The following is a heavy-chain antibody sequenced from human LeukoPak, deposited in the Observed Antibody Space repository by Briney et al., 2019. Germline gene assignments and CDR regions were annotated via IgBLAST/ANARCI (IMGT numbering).Heavy chain of an antibody. Sequence: GGSLRLSCAASGFTFSSYSMNWVRQAPGKGLEWVSSISSSSSYIFYADSVKGRFTIPRDNAKNSLYMQMNSLRAEDTAVYYCERAVVVVTAMKETXWFDPWGQGXLVTVSS. V-gene: IGHV3-21*01. CDR2: ISSSSSYI. J-gene: IGHJ5*02. D-gene: IGHD2-21*02. CDR1: GFTFSSYS. CDR3: ERAVVVVTAMKETXWFDP.